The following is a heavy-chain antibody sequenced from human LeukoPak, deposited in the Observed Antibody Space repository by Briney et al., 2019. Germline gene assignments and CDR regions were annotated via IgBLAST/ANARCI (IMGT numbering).Heavy chain of an antibody. Sequence: ASVKVSCKASGYTFTGYYMHWVRQAPGQGLEWMGWINPNSGGTNYAQKFQGRVTMTRDTSISTAYMELSRLRSDDTAVYYCARDQQEWLRFNYYYYVDVWGKGTTVTVSS. CDR3: ARDQQEWLRFNYYYYVDV. V-gene: IGHV1-2*02. CDR2: INPNSGGT. CDR1: GYTFTGYY. D-gene: IGHD5-12*01. J-gene: IGHJ6*03.